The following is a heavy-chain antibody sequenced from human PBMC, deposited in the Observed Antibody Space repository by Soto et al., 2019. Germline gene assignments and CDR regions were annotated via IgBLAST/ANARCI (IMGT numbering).Heavy chain of an antibody. CDR2: IYQSGST. D-gene: IGHD5-12*01. Sequence: TSESLSLTCAVSGDSISSGGYSWTWIRQPPGKGLEWIGHIYQSGSTLYNPSLESRVAISVDKSKNLFSLDLSSVTAADTAVYYCARDTRDGYYFAYWGQGILVTVSS. CDR1: GDSISSGGYS. V-gene: IGHV4-30-2*01. J-gene: IGHJ4*02. CDR3: ARDTRDGYYFAY.